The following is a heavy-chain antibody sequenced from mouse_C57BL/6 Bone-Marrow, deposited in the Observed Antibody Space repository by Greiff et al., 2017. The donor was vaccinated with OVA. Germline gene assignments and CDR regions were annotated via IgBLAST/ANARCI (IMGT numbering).Heavy chain of an antibody. CDR1: GYTFTSCW. CDR3: AREGELGYFDY. V-gene: IGHV1-53*01. CDR2: INPSNGGT. Sequence: QVQLQQPGTELVKPGASVKLSCKASGYTFTSCWMHWVKQRPEQGLEWIGNINPSNGGTNYNEKFKSKATLTVDKSSSTAYMQLSSLTSEDSAVYYCAREGELGYFDYWGQGTTLTVSS. D-gene: IGHD4-1*01. J-gene: IGHJ2*01.